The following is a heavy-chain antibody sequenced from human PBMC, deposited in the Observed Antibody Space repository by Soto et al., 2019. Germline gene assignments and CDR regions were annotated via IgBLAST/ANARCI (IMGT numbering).Heavy chain of an antibody. J-gene: IGHJ4*02. CDR1: GGTFSTYA. D-gene: IGHD3-22*01. Sequence: QVQLVQSGAEVKKPGSSVKVSCKASGGTFSTYAITWVRQAPGQGLEWMGGIIPIFGTTNYAQKFQGRVTITADESTSTAYMELSSLRSEDTAVYYCARALEEYYYDSSGYYYVYWGQGTLVTVSS. CDR2: IIPIFGTT. V-gene: IGHV1-69*12. CDR3: ARALEEYYYDSSGYYYVY.